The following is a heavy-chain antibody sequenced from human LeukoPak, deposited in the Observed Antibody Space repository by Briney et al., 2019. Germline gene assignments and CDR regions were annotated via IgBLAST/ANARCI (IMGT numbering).Heavy chain of an antibody. J-gene: IGHJ3*02. CDR2: IYHSGST. D-gene: IGHD5-24*01. Sequence: SETLSLTCTVSGYSISSGYYWGWIRQPPGKGLEWIGSIYHSGSTYYNPSLKSRVTISVDTSKNQFSLKLRSMTAADTAVYYCARAGDGYNYKGTFDIWGQGTMVTVSS. CDR1: GYSISSGYY. CDR3: ARAGDGYNYKGTFDI. V-gene: IGHV4-38-2*02.